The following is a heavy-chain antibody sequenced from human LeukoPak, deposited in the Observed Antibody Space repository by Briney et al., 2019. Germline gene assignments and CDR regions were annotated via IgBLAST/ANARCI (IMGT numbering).Heavy chain of an antibody. CDR2: ISGRGAGT. V-gene: IGHV3-23*01. CDR3: AKDAYAAIRGYGMDV. D-gene: IGHD2-2*01. Sequence: GGSLRLSCAASGFTFSSHAMSWVRQAPGKGLEWVSAISGRGAGTFYADSVKGRFTISRDISKNALYLQMNSLRAEDTAVYYCAKDAYAAIRGYGMDVWGQGTTVTVSS. J-gene: IGHJ6*02. CDR1: GFTFSSHA.